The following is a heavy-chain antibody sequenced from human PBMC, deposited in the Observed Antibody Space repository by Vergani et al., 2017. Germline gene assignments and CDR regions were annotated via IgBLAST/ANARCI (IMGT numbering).Heavy chain of an antibody. CDR3: ARQTGGDHYYYYLDA. CDR2: VYYTGST. V-gene: IGHV4-39*01. Sequence: QLQLQESGPGLVKPSETLSLTCTVSGDSINSSTYYWGWIRQTPEKGLEWIGSVYYTGSTYYNPSLTSRVTMSIDTSKNVVSLRMTSVTAADTAVYYCARQTGGDHYYYYLDAWAKGAAVTVSS. CDR1: GDSINSSTYY. D-gene: IGHD3-16*01. J-gene: IGHJ6*03.